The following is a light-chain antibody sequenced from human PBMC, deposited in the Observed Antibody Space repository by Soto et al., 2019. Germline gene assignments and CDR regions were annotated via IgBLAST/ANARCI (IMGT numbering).Light chain of an antibody. J-gene: IGLJ3*02. V-gene: IGLV2-23*01. CDR2: EGS. CDR1: SSDVGSYNL. Sequence: QSALTQPASVSGSPGQSITISCTGTSSDVGSYNLVSWYQQHPGKAPKLMIYEGSKRPSGVSNRFSGSKSGNTASLTISGLQAEDEDDYYCCSGAGSRVFGGGTKLTVL. CDR3: CSGAGSRV.